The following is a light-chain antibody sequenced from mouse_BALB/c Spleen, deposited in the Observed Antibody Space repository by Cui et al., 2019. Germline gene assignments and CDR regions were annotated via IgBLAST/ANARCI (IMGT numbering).Light chain of an antibody. CDR1: QDINSY. CDR2: RAN. V-gene: IGKV14-111*01. CDR3: LQDNKFPFT. J-gene: IGKJ4*01. Sequence: DIQMTQSPSSLYASLGERVTITCKASQDINSYLSWFQQKPGKSPKTLIYRANRLVDGVPSRFSGSGSGKDYSLTISSLEYEDMGTYYCLQDNKFPFTFGSGTKLEIK.